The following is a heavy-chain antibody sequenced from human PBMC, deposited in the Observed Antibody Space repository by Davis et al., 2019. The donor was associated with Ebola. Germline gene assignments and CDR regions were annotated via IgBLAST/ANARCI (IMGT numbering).Heavy chain of an antibody. Sequence: SETLSLTCAVYGGSFSGYYWSWIRQPPGKGLEWIGEINHSGSTNYNPPLKSRVTISVDTSKNQFSLKLSSVTAADTAVYYCARGHSSSWGYYYYGMDVWGQGTTVTVSS. V-gene: IGHV4-34*01. CDR1: GGSFSGYY. D-gene: IGHD6-13*01. CDR3: ARGHSSSWGYYYYGMDV. CDR2: INHSGST. J-gene: IGHJ6*02.